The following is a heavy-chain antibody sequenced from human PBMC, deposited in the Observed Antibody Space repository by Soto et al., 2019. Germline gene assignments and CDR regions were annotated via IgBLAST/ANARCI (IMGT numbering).Heavy chain of an antibody. CDR1: GGSISSSNW. Sequence: SETLSLTCAVSGGSISSSNWWSWVRQPPGKGLEWIGEIYHSGSTNYNPSLKSRVTISVDKSKNQFSLKLSSVTAADTAVYYCARAGPRLLWFGELWTFDPWGQGTLVTVSS. V-gene: IGHV4-4*02. CDR2: IYHSGST. D-gene: IGHD3-10*01. CDR3: ARAGPRLLWFGELWTFDP. J-gene: IGHJ5*02.